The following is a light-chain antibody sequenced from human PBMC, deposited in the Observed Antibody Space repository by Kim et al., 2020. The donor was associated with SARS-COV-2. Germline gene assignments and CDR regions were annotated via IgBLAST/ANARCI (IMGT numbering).Light chain of an antibody. Sequence: GKTVTISCTRSSGSIASNSVQWYQQRPGSSPTIVIYEDNRRPSGVPDRFSASIDSSSNSASLTISGLKPEDDADYYCQSHDGSPWVFGGGTKLTVL. CDR3: QSHDGSPWV. CDR2: EDN. CDR1: SGSIASNS. J-gene: IGLJ3*02. V-gene: IGLV6-57*01.